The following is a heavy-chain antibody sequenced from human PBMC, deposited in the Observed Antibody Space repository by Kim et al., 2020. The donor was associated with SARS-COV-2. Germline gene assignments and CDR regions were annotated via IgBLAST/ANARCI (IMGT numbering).Heavy chain of an antibody. V-gene: IGHV5-10-1*01. CDR1: GYSFTSYW. D-gene: IGHD3-22*01. Sequence: GESLKISCKGSGYSFTSYWISWVRQMPGKGLEWMGRIDPSDSYTNYSPSFQGHVTISADKSISTAYLQWSSLKASDTAMYYCAVSGITMIVVDQIDYWGQGTLVTVSS. J-gene: IGHJ4*02. CDR3: AVSGITMIVVDQIDY. CDR2: IDPSDSYT.